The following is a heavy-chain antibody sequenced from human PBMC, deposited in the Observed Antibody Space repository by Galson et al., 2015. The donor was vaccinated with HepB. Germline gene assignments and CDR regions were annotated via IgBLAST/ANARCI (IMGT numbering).Heavy chain of an antibody. CDR2: ISSSSSYI. J-gene: IGHJ4*02. V-gene: IGHV3-21*01. D-gene: IGHD2-2*01. CDR3: ARVQTSTIDY. Sequence: SLRLSCAASGFTFSSYSMNWVRQATGKGLEWVSSISSSSSYIYYADSVKGRFTISRDNAKNSLYLQMNSLRAEDTAVYYCARVQTSTIDYWGQGTLVTVSS. CDR1: GFTFSSYS.